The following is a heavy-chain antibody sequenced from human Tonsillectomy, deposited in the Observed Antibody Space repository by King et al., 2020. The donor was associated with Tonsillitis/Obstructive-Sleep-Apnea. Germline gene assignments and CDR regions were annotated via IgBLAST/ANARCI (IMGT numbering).Heavy chain of an antibody. CDR1: GYTFRSYG. V-gene: IGHV1-18*01. CDR2: ISAYNGYT. J-gene: IGHJ4*02. Sequence: VQLVQSGAEVKKPGASLKVSCKASGYTFRSYGISWVRQAPGQGLEWMGWISAYNGYTYYAQKVQGRVTMTRDTSTSTVYMELRSLRSDDTAVYYCARGNNYGPGYYWGQGTLVTVSS. D-gene: IGHD5-18*01. CDR3: ARGNNYGPGYY.